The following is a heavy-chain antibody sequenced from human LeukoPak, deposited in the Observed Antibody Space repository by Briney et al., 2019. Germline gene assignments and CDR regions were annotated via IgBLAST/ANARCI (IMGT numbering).Heavy chain of an antibody. CDR1: GGTFNKYV. CDR3: AGYGGNHLNYYYSYYMDV. Sequence: GASVKVSCKASGGTFNKYVISWVRQAPGQGLEWMGGINPMFGTPNYAQEFQGRVTITTDESTSTAYMELSSLRSEDTAVYYCAGYGGNHLNYYYSYYMDVWGTGTTVTVSS. D-gene: IGHD4-23*01. J-gene: IGHJ6*03. CDR2: INPMFGTP. V-gene: IGHV1-69*05.